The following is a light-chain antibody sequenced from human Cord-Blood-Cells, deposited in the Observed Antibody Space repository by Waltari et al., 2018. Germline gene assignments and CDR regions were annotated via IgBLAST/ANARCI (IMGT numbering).Light chain of an antibody. J-gene: IGKJ5*01. CDR3: QQYYSTPIT. V-gene: IGKV4-1*01. CDR2: WAS. Sequence: DIVMTQSPDSLAVSLGERATIYCKSSQSVLYSSNNKNYLAWYQQKPGQPPKLLIYWASTRESGVPDRFSGSGSGTDFTLTISSLQAEDVAVYYCQQYYSTPITFGKGTRLEIK. CDR1: QSVLYSSNNKNY.